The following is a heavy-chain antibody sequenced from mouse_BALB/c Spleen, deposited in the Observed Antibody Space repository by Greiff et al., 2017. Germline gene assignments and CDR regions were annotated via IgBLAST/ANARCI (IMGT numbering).Heavy chain of an antibody. J-gene: IGHJ2*01. Sequence: QVQLQQSGAELMKPGASVKISCKATGYTFSSYWIEWVKQRPGHGLEWIGEILPGSGSTNYNEKFKGKATFTADTSSNTAYMQLSSLTSEDSAVYYCARGLRQAYYFDYWGQGTTLTVSS. CDR1: GYTFSSYW. CDR2: ILPGSGST. CDR3: ARGLRQAYYFDY. V-gene: IGHV1-9*01. D-gene: IGHD2-4*01.